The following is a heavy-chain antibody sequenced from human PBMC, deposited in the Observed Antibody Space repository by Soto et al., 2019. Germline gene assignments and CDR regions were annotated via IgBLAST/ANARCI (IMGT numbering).Heavy chain of an antibody. CDR3: ARDRQNYGSFDY. Sequence: QVQLVQSGAEVKKPGASVKVPCKASGYTFTNYGISWVRQAPGQGLEWMGWINSYNGITNNAQKFKGKVTMTTDTSTNTAYMELRSLRSDDTAVYYCARDRQNYGSFDYWCQGTLVTVSS. V-gene: IGHV1-18*01. D-gene: IGHD4-17*01. CDR2: INSYNGIT. J-gene: IGHJ4*02. CDR1: GYTFTNYG.